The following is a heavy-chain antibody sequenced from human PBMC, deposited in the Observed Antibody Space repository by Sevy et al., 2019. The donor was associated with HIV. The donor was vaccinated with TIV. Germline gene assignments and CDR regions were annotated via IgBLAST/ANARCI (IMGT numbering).Heavy chain of an antibody. J-gene: IGHJ6*03. Sequence: GSLRLSCAVSGFSFDSYGMTWVRQAPGKGLEWVSAISGSGTRTYYADSVKGRFIISRDNSKNTLDLQMNSLRAEDTAISYCAEGGGGHYDPDEIAYYFYYYNMDVWGKGTTVTVSS. V-gene: IGHV3-23*01. CDR2: ISGSGTRT. CDR3: AEGGGGHYDPDEIAYYFYYYNMDV. D-gene: IGHD3-22*01. CDR1: GFSFDSYG.